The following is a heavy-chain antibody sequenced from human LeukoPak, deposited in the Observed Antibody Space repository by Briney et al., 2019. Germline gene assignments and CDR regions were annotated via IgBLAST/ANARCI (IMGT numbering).Heavy chain of an antibody. J-gene: IGHJ4*02. Sequence: GGSLRLSCAASGFTFSSYAMSWVRQAPGKGLEWVSAISGSGGSTYYADSVKGRFTISRDNSKNTLYLQMNSLRAEDTAVYYCAKDNTIFGVVIIPFDYWGQGTLVTVSS. V-gene: IGHV3-23*01. CDR3: AKDNTIFGVVIIPFDY. CDR2: ISGSGGST. CDR1: GFTFSSYA. D-gene: IGHD3-3*01.